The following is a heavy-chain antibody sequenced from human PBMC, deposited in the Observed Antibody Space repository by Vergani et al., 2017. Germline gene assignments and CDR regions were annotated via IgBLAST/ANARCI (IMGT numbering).Heavy chain of an antibody. J-gene: IGHJ4*02. Sequence: QVQLVQSGAEGKKPGSSVKVSCKASGGTFSSYAISWVRQTPGQGLEWMGGIIPIFGTANYAQKFQGRVTITADESTSTAYMELSSLRSEDTAVYYCAGAPASGSYDISAGGDYWGQGTLVTVSS. CDR3: AGAPASGSYDISAGGDY. D-gene: IGHD3-9*01. CDR1: GGTFSSYA. V-gene: IGHV1-69*01. CDR2: IIPIFGTA.